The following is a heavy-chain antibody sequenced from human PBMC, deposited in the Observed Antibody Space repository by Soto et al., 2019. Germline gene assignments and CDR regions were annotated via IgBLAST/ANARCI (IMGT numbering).Heavy chain of an antibody. J-gene: IGHJ6*02. V-gene: IGHV3-74*01. CDR3: ARVLLSSTWSSAYYYGMDV. D-gene: IGHD6-13*01. Sequence: GGSLRLSCAASGFTFGSYWMHWVRQAPGKGLVWVSRINSDGSSTNYADSVKGRFTISRDNAKNTLYLQMNSLRAEDTAVYYCARVLLSSTWSSAYYYGMDVWGQGTTVTVSS. CDR1: GFTFGSYW. CDR2: INSDGSST.